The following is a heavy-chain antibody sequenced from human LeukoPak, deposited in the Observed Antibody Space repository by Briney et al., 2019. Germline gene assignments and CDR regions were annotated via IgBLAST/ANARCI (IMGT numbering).Heavy chain of an antibody. Sequence: ASVKVSCKVSGYTLTELSMHWVRQAPGKGHEWMGGFDPEDGETIYAQKFRGRVTMTEDTSTDTAYMELSSLRSEDTAVYYCATAVRGYYYYMDVWGKGTTVTVSS. CDR3: ATAVRGYYYYMDV. CDR1: GYTLTELS. V-gene: IGHV1-24*01. D-gene: IGHD4-23*01. J-gene: IGHJ6*03. CDR2: FDPEDGET.